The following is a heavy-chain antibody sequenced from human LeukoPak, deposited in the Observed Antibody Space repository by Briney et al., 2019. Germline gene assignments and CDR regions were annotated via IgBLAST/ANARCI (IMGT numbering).Heavy chain of an antibody. CDR1: GFTFSNAW. CDR2: IKSKTDGGTT. CDR3: TTDLEAAGTVDY. V-gene: IGHV3-15*01. J-gene: IGHJ4*02. Sequence: GGSLRLSCAASGFTFSNAWMSWVRQAPGKGLEWVGRIKSKTDGGTTDYAAPVKGRFTISRDDSKNTLYLQMNSLKTEDTAVYYCTTDLEAAGTVDYWGQGTLVTVSS. D-gene: IGHD6-13*01.